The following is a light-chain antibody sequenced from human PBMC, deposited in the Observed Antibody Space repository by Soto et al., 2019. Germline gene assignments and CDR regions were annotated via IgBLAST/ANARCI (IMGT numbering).Light chain of an antibody. CDR2: DTS. V-gene: IGKV3-11*01. CDR3: QHRSSWPPIT. CDR1: QNVSIY. Sequence: EIVLTHSPATLSLSPGEKATLSCRASQNVSIYLAWYQQKPGQAPRLLIYDTSNRAAGIPARFSARGSGTDFTLIICSLEPEDSAVYYCQHRSSWPPITFGLGTRLEI. J-gene: IGKJ5*01.